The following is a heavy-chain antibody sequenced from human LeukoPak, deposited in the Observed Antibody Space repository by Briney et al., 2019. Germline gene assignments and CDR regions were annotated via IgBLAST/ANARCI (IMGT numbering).Heavy chain of an antibody. CDR1: GFTFSSYA. D-gene: IGHD2-15*01. J-gene: IGHJ4*02. Sequence: GGSLRLSCAASGFTFSSYAMSWVRQAPGKGLEWVSAISGSGGSTYYADSVKGRFTISRDNAKNSLYLQMNSLRAEDTAVYYCARQRGYGYFDFWGQGTLVTVSS. V-gene: IGHV3-23*01. CDR2: ISGSGGST. CDR3: ARQRGYGYFDF.